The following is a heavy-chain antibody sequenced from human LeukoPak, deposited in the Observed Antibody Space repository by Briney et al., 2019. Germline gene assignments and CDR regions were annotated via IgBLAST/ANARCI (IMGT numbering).Heavy chain of an antibody. V-gene: IGHV3-23*01. CDR3: AKGARWELPLDY. J-gene: IGHJ4*02. Sequence: GGSLRLSCAASGLTFSAYILNWVRQAPGKGLEWVSAISGSGGRTYYADSVKGRFTISRDNSMDTLYLQMNSLRADDTAVYYCAKGARWELPLDYWGQGTLVTVSS. CDR1: GLTFSAYI. D-gene: IGHD1-26*01. CDR2: ISGSGGRT.